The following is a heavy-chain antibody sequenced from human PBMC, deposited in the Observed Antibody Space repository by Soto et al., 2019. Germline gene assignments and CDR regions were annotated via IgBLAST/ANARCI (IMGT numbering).Heavy chain of an antibody. Sequence: GGSLRLSCAASGFTFSSYAMSWVRQAPGKGLEWVSAISGSGGSTYYADSVKGRFTISRDNSKNTLYLQMNSLRAEDTAVYYCAKAVDPPYYDFWSGYYRDHYYGMDVWGQGTTVTVSS. CDR2: ISGSGGST. CDR3: AKAVDPPYYDFWSGYYRDHYYGMDV. CDR1: GFTFSSYA. V-gene: IGHV3-23*01. J-gene: IGHJ6*02. D-gene: IGHD3-3*01.